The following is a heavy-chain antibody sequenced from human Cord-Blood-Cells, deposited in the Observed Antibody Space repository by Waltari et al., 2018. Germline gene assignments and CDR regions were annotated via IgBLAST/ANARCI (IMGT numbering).Heavy chain of an antibody. Sequence: EVQLVESGGGLVKPGGSLRISCAASGFTFSSYSMNWVRQAPGKGLEWVSAISSSSSYIYYADSVKGRFTISRDNAKNSLYLQVNSLRAEDTAVYYCARSTAHDAFDIWGQGTMVTVSS. CDR1: GFTFSSYS. CDR2: ISSSSSYI. CDR3: ARSTAHDAFDI. D-gene: IGHD1-1*01. V-gene: IGHV3-21*01. J-gene: IGHJ3*02.